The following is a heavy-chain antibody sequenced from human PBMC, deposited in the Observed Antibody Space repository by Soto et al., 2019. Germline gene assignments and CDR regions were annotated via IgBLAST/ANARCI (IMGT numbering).Heavy chain of an antibody. D-gene: IGHD2-15*01. CDR2: INHSGST. CDR1: GGSFSGYY. Sequence: PSETLSLTCAVYGGSFSGYYWSWIRQPPGKGLEWIGEINHSGSTNYNPSLKSRVTISVDTSKNQFSLKLSSVTAADTAVYYCARSHGRLPRSWGQGTLVTVSS. J-gene: IGHJ4*02. V-gene: IGHV4-34*01. CDR3: ARSHGRLPRS.